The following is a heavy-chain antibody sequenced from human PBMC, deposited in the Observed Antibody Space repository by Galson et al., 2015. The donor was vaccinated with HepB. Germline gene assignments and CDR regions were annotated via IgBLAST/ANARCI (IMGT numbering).Heavy chain of an antibody. V-gene: IGHV3-74*01. D-gene: IGHD3-22*01. CDR2: LNSDGSRT. CDR3: ARPRYYDGSGQYYFDY. J-gene: IGHJ4*02. CDR1: GFTFNNYW. Sequence: SLRLSCAASGFTFNNYWMHWVRQAPGKGLVWVSRLNSDGSRTNYADSVKGRFTISRDNAKNTLYLQMNSLRAEDTAAYYCARPRYYDGSGQYYFDYWGQGTLVTVSS.